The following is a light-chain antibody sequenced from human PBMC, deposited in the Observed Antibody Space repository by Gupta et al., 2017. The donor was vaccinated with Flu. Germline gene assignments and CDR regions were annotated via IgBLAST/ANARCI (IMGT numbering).Light chain of an antibody. CDR1: QGIRQSL. Sequence: GTLSASVGERATLACRASQGIRQSLYGWYQRKAGEATRLLNDGMSRRAAGIPDRISGSGGGTDFTPIISRLEDDDVAYYYWQHDGRSPITFGPGTKVEVK. V-gene: IGKV3-20*01. J-gene: IGKJ3*01. CDR3: QHDGRSPIT. CDR2: GMS.